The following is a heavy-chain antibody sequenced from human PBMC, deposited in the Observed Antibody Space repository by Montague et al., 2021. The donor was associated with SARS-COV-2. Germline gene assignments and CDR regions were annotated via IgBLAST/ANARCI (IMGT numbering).Heavy chain of an antibody. CDR1: GGSISGSSYY. D-gene: IGHD6-13*01. V-gene: IGHV4-39*01. J-gene: IGHJ5*02. CDR3: ARDSSSWYYWFDP. CDR2: LYYTGST. Sequence: SETLSLTCTVSGGSISGSSYYWGWIRQPPGKGLEWIGSLYYTGSTYYNPSLKSRVTISVDTSKNQFSLKLSSVNAADTAVYYCARDSSSWYYWFDPWGQGTLVTVSS.